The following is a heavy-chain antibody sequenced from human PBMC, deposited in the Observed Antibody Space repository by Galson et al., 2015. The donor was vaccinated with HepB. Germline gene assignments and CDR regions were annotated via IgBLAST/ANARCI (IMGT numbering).Heavy chain of an antibody. CDR1: GFTFSNYG. CDR3: AKDPYSYSALAGTMAGFDY. J-gene: IGHJ4*02. V-gene: IGHV3-30*18. Sequence: SLRLSCAASGFTFSNYGMHWVRQAPCKGLEWVAVISYDGSNQYYADSVKGRFTISRDNSKNTLYLQMNSLRAEDTALYYCAKDPYSYSALAGTMAGFDYWGQGTLVTVSS. CDR2: ISYDGSNQ. D-gene: IGHD6-19*01.